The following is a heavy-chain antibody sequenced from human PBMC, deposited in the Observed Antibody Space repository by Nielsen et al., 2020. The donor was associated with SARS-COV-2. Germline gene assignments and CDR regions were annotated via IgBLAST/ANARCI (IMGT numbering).Heavy chain of an antibody. Sequence: SETLSLTCNVSGGSISSSSFYWGWIRQSPGKGLEWIGQITHAGSTNYNPSLKSRITISVDTSRNQFSLNLRSVAAADTAIYYCARGRWGPSRLLNYYYYSMDVWGQGTTVTVSS. J-gene: IGHJ6*02. CDR3: ARGRWGPSRLLNYYYYSMDV. D-gene: IGHD7-27*01. CDR1: GGSISSSSFY. CDR2: ITHAGST. V-gene: IGHV4-39*07.